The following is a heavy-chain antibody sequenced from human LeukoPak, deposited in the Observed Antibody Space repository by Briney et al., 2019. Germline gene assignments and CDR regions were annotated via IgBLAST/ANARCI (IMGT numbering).Heavy chain of an antibody. D-gene: IGHD3-22*01. V-gene: IGHV3-30*02. CDR2: IRYDGSNK. CDR1: GFTFSSYG. Sequence: QPGGSLRLSCAAPGFTFSSYGMHWVRQAPGKGLEWVAFIRYDGSNKYYADSVKGRFTISRDNSKNTLYLQMNSLGAEDMAVYYCAKDWDLDPYYYDSSAHGYWGQGTLVTVSS. J-gene: IGHJ4*02. CDR3: AKDWDLDPYYYDSSAHGY.